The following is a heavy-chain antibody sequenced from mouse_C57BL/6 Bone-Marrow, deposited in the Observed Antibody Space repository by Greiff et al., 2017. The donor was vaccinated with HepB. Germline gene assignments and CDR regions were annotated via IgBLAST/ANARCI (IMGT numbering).Heavy chain of an antibody. V-gene: IGHV1-69*01. J-gene: IGHJ3*01. D-gene: IGHD2-10*01. CDR3: ARTYYGNYWFAY. CDR1: GYTFTSYW. CDR2: IDPSDSYT. Sequence: QVQLQQPGAELVMPGASVKLSCKASGYTFTSYWMHWVKQRPGQGLEWIGEIDPSDSYTNYNQKFKGKSTLTVDKSSSTAYMQLSSLTSEDSAVYYCARTYYGNYWFAYWGQGTLVTVS.